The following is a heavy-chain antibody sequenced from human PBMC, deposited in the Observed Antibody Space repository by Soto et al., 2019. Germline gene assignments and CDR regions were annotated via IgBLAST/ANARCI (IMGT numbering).Heavy chain of an antibody. Sequence: SVKVSCKASGGTFSSYAISWVRQAPGQGLEWMGGIIPIFGTANYAQKFQGRVTITADESTSTAYMELSSLRSEDTAVYYCARVIGYCSSTSCYANYYHGMDVWGQGTTVTVSS. D-gene: IGHD2-2*03. CDR1: GGTFSSYA. CDR2: IIPIFGTA. CDR3: ARVIGYCSSTSCYANYYHGMDV. V-gene: IGHV1-69*13. J-gene: IGHJ6*02.